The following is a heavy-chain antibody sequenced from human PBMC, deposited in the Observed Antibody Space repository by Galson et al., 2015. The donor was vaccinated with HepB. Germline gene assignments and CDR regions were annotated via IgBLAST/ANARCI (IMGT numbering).Heavy chain of an antibody. CDR3: ARGYDILTANDRAFDI. Sequence: QSGAEVKKPGASVKVSCKASGYTFTSYDINWVRQATGQGLEWMGWMNPNSGNTGYAQKFQGRVTMTRNTSISTAYMELSSLRSEDTAVYYCARGYDILTANDRAFDIWGQGTMVTVSS. CDR2: MNPNSGNT. D-gene: IGHD3-9*01. V-gene: IGHV1-8*01. CDR1: GYTFTSYD. J-gene: IGHJ3*02.